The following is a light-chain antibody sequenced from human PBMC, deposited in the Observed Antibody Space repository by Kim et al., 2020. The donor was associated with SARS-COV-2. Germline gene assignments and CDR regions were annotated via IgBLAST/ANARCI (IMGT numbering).Light chain of an antibody. Sequence: DIQMTQSPSSVSAPVGDRVTITCRASQGISNWLAWYHQQPGKAPKILIYSASSLQSGVPSGFSGSGSGTEFTLTITNLQPEDLGNYCWQTANSVPFNFGGGTKVDI. CDR3: QTANSVPFN. J-gene: IGKJ4*01. V-gene: IGKV1-12*01. CDR2: SAS. CDR1: QGISNW.